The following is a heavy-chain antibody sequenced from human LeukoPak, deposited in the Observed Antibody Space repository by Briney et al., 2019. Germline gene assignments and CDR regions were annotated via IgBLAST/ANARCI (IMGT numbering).Heavy chain of an antibody. V-gene: IGHV1-8*03. D-gene: IGHD3-22*01. CDR1: GYTFTSYD. CDR2: MNPNSGNT. J-gene: IGHJ5*02. Sequence: ASVKVSCKASGYTFTSYDINWVRQATGQGLEWMGWMNPNSGNTGYAQKFQGRVTITRNTSISTAYMELSSLRSEDTAVYYCARGEYDSGGYYYPWGQGTLVTVSS. CDR3: ARGEYDSGGYYYP.